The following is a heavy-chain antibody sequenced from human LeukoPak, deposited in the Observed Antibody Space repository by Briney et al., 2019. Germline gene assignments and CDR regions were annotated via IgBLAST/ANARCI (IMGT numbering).Heavy chain of an antibody. D-gene: IGHD2-2*01. CDR1: GFTFSSYA. Sequence: GGSLRLSCAASGFTFSSYAMHWVRQTPGKGLEWVAVISYDGIDRYYADSVKGRFTISRDNSKNTLYLQMNSLRSEDTAVYYCAKGSCSSTTCLKTDWGQGTPVTVSS. CDR3: AKGSCSSTTCLKTD. V-gene: IGHV3-30*18. CDR2: ISYDGIDR. J-gene: IGHJ4*02.